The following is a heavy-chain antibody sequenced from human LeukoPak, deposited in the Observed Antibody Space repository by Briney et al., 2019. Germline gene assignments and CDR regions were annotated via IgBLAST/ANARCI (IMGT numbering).Heavy chain of an antibody. D-gene: IGHD1-26*01. V-gene: IGHV3-9*03. CDR3: AKALSKWELPRVCAFDI. CDR1: GFTFDDYA. CDR2: ISWNSGSI. Sequence: GRSLRLSCAASGFTFDDYAMHWVRQAPGKGLEWVSGISWNSGSIGYADSVKGRFTISRDNAKNSLYLQMNSLRAEDMALYYCAKALSKWELPRVCAFDIWGQGTMVTVSS. J-gene: IGHJ3*02.